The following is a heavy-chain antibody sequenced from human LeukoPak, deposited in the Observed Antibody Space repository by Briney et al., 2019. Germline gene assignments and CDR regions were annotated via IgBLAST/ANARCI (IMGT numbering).Heavy chain of an antibody. V-gene: IGHV4-39*07. Sequence: SETLSLTCTVSGGSISSSSYYWGWIRQPPGKGLEWIGSIYYSGSTYYNPSLKSRVTISVDTSKNQFSLKLSSVTAADTAVYYCARESSSSSRAFDIWGQGTMVTVSS. CDR2: IYYSGST. D-gene: IGHD6-6*01. CDR1: GGSISSSSYY. J-gene: IGHJ3*02. CDR3: ARESSSSSRAFDI.